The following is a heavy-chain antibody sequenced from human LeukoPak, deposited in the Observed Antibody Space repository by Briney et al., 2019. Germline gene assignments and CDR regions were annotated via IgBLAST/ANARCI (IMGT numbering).Heavy chain of an antibody. CDR2: IYYSGST. Sequence: SETLSLTCTVSGGSISSGDYYWSWIRQPPGKGLEWIGYIYYSGSTYYNPSLKSRVTISVDTSKNQFSLKLSSVTAADTAVYYCAREGDFWSGYYPDYWGQGTLVTVSS. CDR1: GGSISSGDYY. CDR3: AREGDFWSGYYPDY. D-gene: IGHD3-3*01. J-gene: IGHJ4*02. V-gene: IGHV4-30-4*01.